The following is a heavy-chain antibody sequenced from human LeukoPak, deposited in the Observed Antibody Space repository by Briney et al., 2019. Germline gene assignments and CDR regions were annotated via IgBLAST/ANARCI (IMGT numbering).Heavy chain of an antibody. V-gene: IGHV1-69*13. J-gene: IGHJ4*02. D-gene: IGHD3-10*01. CDR3: ASSFYYCGSGSYYIH. CDR2: IIPIVGTA. Sequence: SLKLSCKASGGTFSSYAISWVRQAPGQGLEWMGGIIPIVGTANYAQRFQGRVTITADESTSTACIELSSLRSEYSAVYYCASSFYYCGSGSYYIHWGQGTLVTVSS. CDR1: GGTFSSYA.